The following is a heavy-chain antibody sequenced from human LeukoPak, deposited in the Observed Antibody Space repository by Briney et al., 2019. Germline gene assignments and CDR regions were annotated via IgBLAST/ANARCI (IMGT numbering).Heavy chain of an antibody. Sequence: SGTLSLTCAVSGGSISSSNWWSWVRQPPGKGLEWIGEIYHSGSTNYNPSLKSRVTISVDKSKNQFSLKLSSVTAADTAVYYCARSGSGWTKSAFDYWGQGTLVTVSS. CDR1: GGSISSSNW. CDR3: ARSGSGWTKSAFDY. V-gene: IGHV4-4*02. CDR2: IYHSGST. D-gene: IGHD6-19*01. J-gene: IGHJ4*02.